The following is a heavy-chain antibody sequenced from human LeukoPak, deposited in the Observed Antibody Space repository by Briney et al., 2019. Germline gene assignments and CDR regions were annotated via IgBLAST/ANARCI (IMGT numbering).Heavy chain of an antibody. J-gene: IGHJ4*02. CDR2: IDNFGSI. V-gene: IGHV3-53*01. D-gene: IGHD3-10*01. CDR3: AGGTYYGSGARPGYFDH. Sequence: GGSLRLSCAAPDFNINNNYMNWVRQAPGKGLEWVSLIDNFGSIYYRDSVKGRSTISRDISKSTVYLHMNNLSAEDTAAYYCAGGTYYGSGARPGYFDHWGQGILVTVSS. CDR1: DFNINNNY.